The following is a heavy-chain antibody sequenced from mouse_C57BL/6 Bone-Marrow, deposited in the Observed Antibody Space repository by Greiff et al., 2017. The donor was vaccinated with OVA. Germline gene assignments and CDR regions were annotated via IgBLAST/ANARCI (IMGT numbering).Heavy chain of an antibody. CDR1: GYSITSDY. CDR3: ARKQTAPGYFDY. Sequence: DVQLQESGPGLAKPSQTLSLTCSVTGYSITSDYWHWIRKFPGNKLEYMGYISYSGSTYYNPSLKSRISITRDTAKNQYYLQLNSVTTEDTATYYGARKQTAPGYFDYWGQGTTLTVSA. CDR2: ISYSGST. D-gene: IGHD3-2*01. J-gene: IGHJ2*01. V-gene: IGHV3-8*01.